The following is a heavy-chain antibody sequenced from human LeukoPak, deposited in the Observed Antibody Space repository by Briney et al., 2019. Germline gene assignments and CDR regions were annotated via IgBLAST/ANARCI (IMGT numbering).Heavy chain of an antibody. CDR2: MNPNSGNT. D-gene: IGHD3-10*01. J-gene: IGHJ6*02. CDR1: GGTFSSYA. V-gene: IGHV1-8*02. Sequence: ASVKVSCKASGGTFSSYAINWVRQATGQGLEWMGWMNPNSGNTGYAQKFQGRVTMTRNTSISTAYMELSSLRSEDTAVYYCARGRELLSYYYYGMDVWGQGTTVTVSS. CDR3: ARGRELLSYYYYGMDV.